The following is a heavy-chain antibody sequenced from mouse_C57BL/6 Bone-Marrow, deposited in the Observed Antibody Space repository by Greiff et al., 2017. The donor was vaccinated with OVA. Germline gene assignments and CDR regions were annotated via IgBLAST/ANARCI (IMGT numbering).Heavy chain of an antibody. V-gene: IGHV1-81*01. J-gene: IGHJ4*01. CDR2: IYPRSGNT. CDR1: GYTFTSYG. CDR3: AREGNYAMDY. Sequence: QVQLQQSGAELARPGASVKLSCKASGYTFTSYGISWVKQRTGQGLEWIGEIYPRSGNTYYNEKFKGKATLTAEKSSSTAYMELRSLTSEDSAVYFCAREGNYAMDYWGQGTSVTVSS.